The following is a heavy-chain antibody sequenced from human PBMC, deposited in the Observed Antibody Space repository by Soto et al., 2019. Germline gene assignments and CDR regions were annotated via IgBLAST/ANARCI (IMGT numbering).Heavy chain of an antibody. Sequence: ASVKVSCKASGYTFTSYAMHWVRQAPGQRLEWMGWINAGNGNTKYSQRFQGRVTITRDTSASTAYMELSSLRSEDTAVYYCARVPPHRYCCEFDYWGQGTLVTVSS. CDR3: ARVPPHRYCCEFDY. D-gene: IGHD5-18*01. J-gene: IGHJ4*02. CDR1: GYTFTSYA. V-gene: IGHV1-3*01. CDR2: INAGNGNT.